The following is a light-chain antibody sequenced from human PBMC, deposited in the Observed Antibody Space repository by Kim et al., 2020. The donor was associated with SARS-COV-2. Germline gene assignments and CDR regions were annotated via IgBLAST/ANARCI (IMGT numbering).Light chain of an antibody. Sequence: QSALTQPRSVSGSPGQSVTISCTGTSSDVGGYNYVSWYQQHPGKAPKLMIYGVSQRPSGVPDRFSGSKSGNTASLTISGLQAEDEGDYYCCSYAGSYTLVFGGGTKVTVL. CDR3: CSYAGSYTLV. CDR1: SSDVGGYNY. CDR2: GVS. V-gene: IGLV2-11*01. J-gene: IGLJ3*02.